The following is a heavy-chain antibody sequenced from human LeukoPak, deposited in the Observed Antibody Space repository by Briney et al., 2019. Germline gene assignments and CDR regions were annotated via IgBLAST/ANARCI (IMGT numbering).Heavy chain of an antibody. Sequence: SETLSLTCAVSGYSISSSYYWGWIRQPPGKGLEWIGSIYYSGSAYYNPSLKSRVTISVDTSKNQFSLKLSSVTAADTAVYYCASLQPDAFDIWGQGTMVTVSS. CDR1: GYSISSSYY. CDR3: ASLQPDAFDI. V-gene: IGHV4-38-2*01. D-gene: IGHD1-1*01. CDR2: IYYSGSA. J-gene: IGHJ3*02.